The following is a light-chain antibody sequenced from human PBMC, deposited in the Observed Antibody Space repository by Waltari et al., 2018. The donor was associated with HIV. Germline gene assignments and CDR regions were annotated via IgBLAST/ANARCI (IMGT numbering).Light chain of an antibody. CDR3: QQSYITPLT. CDR1: QHIGNY. CDR2: AAS. Sequence: DIQMTQSPSSLSASVGDRVTITCRASQHIGNYLNWYQQKPGNALQFLIAAASSLQSRVLSRFTGSGSGTDCTLTISSLQPEDFGTYYCQQSYITPLTFGPGTKVDVK. V-gene: IGKV1-39*01. J-gene: IGKJ3*01.